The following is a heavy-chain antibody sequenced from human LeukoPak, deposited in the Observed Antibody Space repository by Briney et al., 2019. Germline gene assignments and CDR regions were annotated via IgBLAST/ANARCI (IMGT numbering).Heavy chain of an antibody. J-gene: IGHJ6*02. Sequence: GGSLRLSCAASGFTFSNYEMNWVRQAPGKGLEWVSYISSSGGTIYYADSVKGRFTISRDNSKNTLYLQMNSLRAEDTAVYYCAKDGIGGSYYPNYYYYGMDVWGQGTTVTVSS. D-gene: IGHD1-26*01. CDR2: ISSSGGTI. V-gene: IGHV3-48*03. CDR3: AKDGIGGSYYPNYYYYGMDV. CDR1: GFTFSNYE.